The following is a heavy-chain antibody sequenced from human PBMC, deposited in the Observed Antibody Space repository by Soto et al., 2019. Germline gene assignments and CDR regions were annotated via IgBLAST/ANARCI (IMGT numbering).Heavy chain of an antibody. V-gene: IGHV3-48*02. J-gene: IGHJ6*02. CDR3: ARDQGLLWFGELLTYYYGMDF. Sequence: LRLSCAASGFTFSRYSMNWVRHAPGKGLEWVSYISSSSSTIYYADSVKGRFTISRDNAKNSLYLQMNSLRDEDTAVYYCARDQGLLWFGELLTYYYGMDFWGQGTTVTVSS. CDR2: ISSSSSTI. CDR1: GFTFSRYS. D-gene: IGHD3-10*01.